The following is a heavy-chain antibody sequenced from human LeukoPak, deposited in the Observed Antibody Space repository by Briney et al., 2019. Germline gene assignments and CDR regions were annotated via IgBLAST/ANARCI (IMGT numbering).Heavy chain of an antibody. CDR3: ACNLDGSGSYYSAPDAFDI. J-gene: IGHJ3*02. Sequence: ASVKVSCRASGYTFTSYGISWVRQAPGQGLEWMGWISAYNGNTNYAQKLQGRVTMTTDTSTSTAYMELRSLRSDDTAVYYCACNLDGSGSYYSAPDAFDIWGQGTMVTVSS. CDR2: ISAYNGNT. V-gene: IGHV1-18*01. CDR1: GYTFTSYG. D-gene: IGHD3-10*01.